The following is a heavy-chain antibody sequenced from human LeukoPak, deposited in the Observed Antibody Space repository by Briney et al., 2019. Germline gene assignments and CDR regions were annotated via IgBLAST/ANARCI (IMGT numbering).Heavy chain of an antibody. D-gene: IGHD4-17*01. J-gene: IGHJ4*02. V-gene: IGHV4-59*01. CDR1: GGSISSYY. Sequence: SETLSLTCTVSGGSISSYYWSLIRQPPRKGLEWIGYIYYSGSINYNPSLKSRVTISVDTSKNQFSLKLSSVTAADTAVYYCARSGIYGDSDYWGQGTLVTVSP. CDR2: IYYSGSI. CDR3: ARSGIYGDSDY.